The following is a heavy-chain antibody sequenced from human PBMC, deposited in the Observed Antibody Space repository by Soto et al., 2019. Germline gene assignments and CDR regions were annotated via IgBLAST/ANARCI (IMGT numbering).Heavy chain of an antibody. CDR2: VSTSGGST. D-gene: IGHD5-12*01. CDR1: GFTFSSYV. J-gene: IGHJ4*02. CDR3: AKTAGYSGYDPFDY. Sequence: LRLSCAASGFTFSSYVMSWVRQAPGKGLEWVSAVSTSGGSTFYAGSVKGRFAISRDNSKNTLYLQMNSLRAEDTAVYYCAKTAGYSGYDPFDYRGERTLVTASS. V-gene: IGHV3-23*01.